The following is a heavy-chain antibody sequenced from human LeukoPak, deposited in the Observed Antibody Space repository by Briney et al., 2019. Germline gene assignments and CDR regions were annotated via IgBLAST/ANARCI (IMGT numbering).Heavy chain of an antibody. CDR3: AKAATSELLGDYATHWFDP. CDR1: GYTFTHYY. Sequence: GASVKVSCKASGYTFTHYYMYWVRQAPGQGLEWMGWISPNNGGTNYAQKFQGRVTMTRDTSISTAYMELNRLRSDDTAVYYCAKAATSELLGDYATHWFDPWGQGTLVTVSS. CDR2: ISPNNGGT. J-gene: IGHJ5*02. V-gene: IGHV1-2*02. D-gene: IGHD4-17*01.